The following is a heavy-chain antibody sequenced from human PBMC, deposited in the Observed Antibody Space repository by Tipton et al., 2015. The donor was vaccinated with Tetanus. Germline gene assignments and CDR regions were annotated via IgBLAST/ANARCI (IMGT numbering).Heavy chain of an antibody. CDR3: ARTSGYLYSNH. CDR2: ASYSGGS. D-gene: IGHD3-3*01. J-gene: IGHJ1*01. Sequence: TLSLTCTVSGGSVNSGGYYWSWIRQPPGKGLEWIGYASYSGGSNYNPSLKSRVAMSVDTSKNQLSLKLSSVTSADTAVYYCARTSGYLYSNHWGQGTLVTVSS. CDR1: GGSVNSGGYY. V-gene: IGHV4-61*08.